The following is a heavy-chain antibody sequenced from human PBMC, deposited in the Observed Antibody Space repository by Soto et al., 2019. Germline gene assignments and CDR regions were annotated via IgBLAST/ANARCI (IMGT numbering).Heavy chain of an antibody. V-gene: IGHV3-23*01. Sequence: GGSLRLSCAASGFTFSSYSMSWVRQAPGKGLEWVSAISGSGGSTYYADSVKGRFTISRDNSKNTLYLQMNSLRAEDTAVYYCAKDLDGSGRYRFYYYYGMDVWGQGTTVTVSS. CDR1: GFTFSSYS. CDR3: AKDLDGSGRYRFYYYYGMDV. CDR2: ISGSGGST. D-gene: IGHD6-19*01. J-gene: IGHJ6*02.